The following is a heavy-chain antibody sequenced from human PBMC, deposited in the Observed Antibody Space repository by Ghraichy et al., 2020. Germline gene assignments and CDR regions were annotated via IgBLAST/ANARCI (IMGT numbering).Heavy chain of an antibody. D-gene: IGHD7-27*01. Sequence: SETLSLTCTVSGGSISSSSYYWGWIRQPPGKGLEWIGSIYYSGSTYYNPSLKSRVTISVDTSKNQFSLKLSSVTAADTAVYYCARRNWGFNFDYWGQGTLVTVSS. CDR3: ARRNWGFNFDY. CDR2: IYYSGST. V-gene: IGHV4-39*01. CDR1: GGSISSSSYY. J-gene: IGHJ4*02.